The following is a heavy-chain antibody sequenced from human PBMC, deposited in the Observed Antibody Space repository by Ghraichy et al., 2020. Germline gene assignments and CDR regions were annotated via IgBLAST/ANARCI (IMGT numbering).Heavy chain of an antibody. CDR1: GFTFSGSA. CDR3: TAWNCSSTSCARAAYYYGMDV. V-gene: IGHV3-73*01. Sequence: GGSLRLSCAASGFTFSGSAMHWVRQASGKGLEWVGRIRSKANSYATAYAASVKGRFTISRDDSKNTAYLQMNSLKTEDTAVYYCTAWNCSSTSCARAAYYYGMDVWGQGTTVTVSS. CDR2: IRSKANSYAT. D-gene: IGHD2-2*01. J-gene: IGHJ6*02.